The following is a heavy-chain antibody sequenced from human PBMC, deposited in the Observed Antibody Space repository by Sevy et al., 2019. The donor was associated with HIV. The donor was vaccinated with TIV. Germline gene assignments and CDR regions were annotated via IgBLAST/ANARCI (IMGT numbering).Heavy chain of an antibody. CDR1: GFTFSKYW. Sequence: GGSLRLSCAVSGFTFSKYWMSWVRQAPGKGLEWVANVNQDGSVKEYVDSVKGRFTISRDHAQNSLYLQMNSLRAEDTAVYYCARGPTNIDSDYFYYYYMDVWGEGTTVTVSS. V-gene: IGHV3-7*04. CDR3: ARGPTNIDSDYFYYYYMDV. D-gene: IGHD2-15*01. CDR2: VNQDGSVK. J-gene: IGHJ6*03.